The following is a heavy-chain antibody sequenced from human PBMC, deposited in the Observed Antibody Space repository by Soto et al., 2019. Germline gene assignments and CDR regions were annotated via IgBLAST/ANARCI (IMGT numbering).Heavy chain of an antibody. CDR3: ARASLDIAVAGREFQH. CDR1: GGSFSGYY. V-gene: IGHV4-34*01. Sequence: QVQLQQWGAGLLKPSETLSLTCAVYGGSFSGYYWSWIRQPPGKGLEWIGEINHSGSTNYNPSLKRRVTISVDTSKNQFSLKLSSVTAADTAVYYCARASLDIAVAGREFQHWGQGTLVTVSS. J-gene: IGHJ1*01. D-gene: IGHD6-19*01. CDR2: INHSGST.